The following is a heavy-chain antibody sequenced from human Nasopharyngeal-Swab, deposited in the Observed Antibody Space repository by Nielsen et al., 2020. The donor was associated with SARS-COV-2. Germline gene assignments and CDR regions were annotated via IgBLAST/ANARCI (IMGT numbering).Heavy chain of an antibody. J-gene: IGHJ4*02. CDR3: AKESVSKPYYYDSSDYYFDY. CDR2: IGGSGGST. Sequence: GGSLRLSCAASGFTFNNYAMSWVRQAPGKGLEWVSTIGGSGGSTDYADSVKGRFTISRDNSKNTLYLQMNSLRAEDTAVYYCAKESVSKPYYYDSSDYYFDYWGQGTLVTVSS. D-gene: IGHD3-22*01. CDR1: GFTFNNYA. V-gene: IGHV3-23*01.